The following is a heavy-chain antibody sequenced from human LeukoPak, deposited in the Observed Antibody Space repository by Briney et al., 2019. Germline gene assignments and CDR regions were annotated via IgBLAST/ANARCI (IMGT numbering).Heavy chain of an antibody. CDR2: IYPGDSDS. D-gene: IGHD3-10*01. V-gene: IGHV5-51*01. CDR3: VRQRGSYDEFDV. Sequence: HGGSLRISFKGSGSTFSSYWIGGVRQLPGKGREWVGIIYPGDSDSRYSPPFRGQVSMSVDKSNRTAYLRWSSPRASDTAMYFCVRQRGSYDEFDVWGQGTMVTVSS. J-gene: IGHJ3*01. CDR1: GSTFSSYW.